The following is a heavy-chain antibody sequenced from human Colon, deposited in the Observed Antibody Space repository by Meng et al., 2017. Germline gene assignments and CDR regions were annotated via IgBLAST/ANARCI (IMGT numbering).Heavy chain of an antibody. CDR3: ARVSSGWYLGY. V-gene: IGHV3-11*01. Sequence: GGSLRLSCAASGFTFSDHYMSWIRQAPGKGLEWISFISSSGSTIYYTDSVKGRFTISRDNAKNSLYLQMNSRRAEDTAVYYCARVSSGWYLGYWGQGTLVTVSS. J-gene: IGHJ4*02. CDR2: ISSSGSTI. CDR1: GFTFSDHY. D-gene: IGHD6-19*01.